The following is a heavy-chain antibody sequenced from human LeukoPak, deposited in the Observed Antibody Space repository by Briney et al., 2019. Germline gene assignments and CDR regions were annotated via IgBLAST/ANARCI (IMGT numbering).Heavy chain of an antibody. CDR3: TTDRERYCSGGSCYVAEYFQH. J-gene: IGHJ1*01. V-gene: IGHV3-15*01. D-gene: IGHD2-15*01. CDR2: IKSKTDGGTT. Sequence: PGGSLRLSCAASGFTFSSAWMSWVRQAPGKGLEWVGRIKSKTDGGTTDYAAPVKGRFTISRDDSKNTLYLQMNSLKTEDTAVYYCTTDRERYCSGGSCYVAEYFQHWGQGTLVTVSS. CDR1: GFTFSSAW.